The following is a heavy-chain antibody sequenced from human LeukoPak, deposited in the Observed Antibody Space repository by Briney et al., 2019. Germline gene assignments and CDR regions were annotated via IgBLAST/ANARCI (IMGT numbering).Heavy chain of an antibody. Sequence: GGSLRLSCAASGFTFSSYGMHWVRQAPGKGLEWVAFAQYDGSPKYYADSVKGRFALSRDNSKNTVSLQMNSLRAEDTAIYYCARASEDSRGHYQGFDSWGQGTLVTVSS. V-gene: IGHV3-30*02. CDR3: ARASEDSRGHYQGFDS. J-gene: IGHJ4*02. D-gene: IGHD3-22*01. CDR1: GFTFSSYG. CDR2: AQYDGSPK.